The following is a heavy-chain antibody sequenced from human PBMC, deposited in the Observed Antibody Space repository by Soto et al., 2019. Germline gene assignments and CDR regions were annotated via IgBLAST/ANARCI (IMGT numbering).Heavy chain of an antibody. CDR1: GGTFSSYA. CDR2: IIPIFCTA. J-gene: IGHJ5*02. Sequence: ASVKVSCKASGGTFSSYAISWVRQAPGQGLEWMGGIIPIFCTANYAQKFQGRVTITADESTSTAYMELSSLRSEDTAVYYCARSLARRASSGWRRYNWFDPWGQGTLVTVSS. D-gene: IGHD6-19*01. CDR3: ARSLARRASSGWRRYNWFDP. V-gene: IGHV1-69*13.